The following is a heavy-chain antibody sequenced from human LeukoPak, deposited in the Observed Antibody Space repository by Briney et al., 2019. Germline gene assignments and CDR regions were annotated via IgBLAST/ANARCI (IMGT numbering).Heavy chain of an antibody. CDR2: VYSSGTT. CDR1: GGSLHRSF. D-gene: IGHD3/OR15-3a*01. V-gene: IGHV4-59*07. Sequence: PSDTLSLTCVVSGGSLHRSFWTWVRQPPGKGLEWIGRVYSSGTTDYSPSLKSRLTISIDTSKNQFSLRLAPVTAADTAVYYCGRRPAVDGPIDNWGQGILVAVSS. J-gene: IGHJ4*02. CDR3: GRRPAVDGPIDN.